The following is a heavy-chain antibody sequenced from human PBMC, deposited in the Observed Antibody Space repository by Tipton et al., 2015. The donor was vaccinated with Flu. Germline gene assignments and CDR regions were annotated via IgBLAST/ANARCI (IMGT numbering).Heavy chain of an antibody. Sequence: SLRLSCAASGFTFSGYYMSWIRQAPGKGLEWVANINQDGSERYYVDSVKDRFIISRDNAENSLYLQMSSLRVEDTAVYYCVRAIAAAGGYWGQGTLVTVSS. D-gene: IGHD6-13*01. V-gene: IGHV3-7*01. CDR3: VRAIAAAGGY. J-gene: IGHJ4*02. CDR1: GFTFSGYY. CDR2: INQDGSER.